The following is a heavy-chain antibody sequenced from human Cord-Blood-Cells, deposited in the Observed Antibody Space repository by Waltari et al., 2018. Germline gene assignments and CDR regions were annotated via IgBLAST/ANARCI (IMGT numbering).Heavy chain of an antibody. D-gene: IGHD6-13*01. J-gene: IGHJ4*02. CDR3: AKVQRGSSSWVDY. CDR2: ISGSGGST. CDR1: GFTFSSYA. V-gene: IGHV3-23*01. Sequence: EVQLLESGGGLVQPGGSLRLSCAASGFTFSSYAMSWVRQAPGKGVEGVSAISGSGGSTYYADSGKGRFTISRENSKNTLYLQMNSLRAEDTAVYYCAKVQRGSSSWVDYWGQGTLVTVSS.